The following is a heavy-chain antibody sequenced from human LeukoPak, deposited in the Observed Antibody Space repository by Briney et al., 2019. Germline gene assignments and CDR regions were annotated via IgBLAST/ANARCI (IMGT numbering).Heavy chain of an antibody. J-gene: IGHJ6*03. CDR2: IRYDGSNK. CDR3: AKTAVAGTNYYYMDV. D-gene: IGHD6-19*01. CDR1: GFTFSSYG. Sequence: PGGSLRLSCAASGFTFSSYGVQWVRQAPGKGLEWVAFIRYDGSNKYYADSVKGRFTISRDNSKNTLYLQMNSLRAEDTAVYYCAKTAVAGTNYYYMDVWGKGTTVTVSS. V-gene: IGHV3-30*02.